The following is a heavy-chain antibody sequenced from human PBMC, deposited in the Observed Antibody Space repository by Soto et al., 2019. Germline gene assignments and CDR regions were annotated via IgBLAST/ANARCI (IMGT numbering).Heavy chain of an antibody. CDR2: IDWDDDK. CDR1: GFSLTTNKMS. Sequence: GSGPTLVNSTQTLTLTCTFSGFSLTTNKMSVSWIRQPPGRALEWLARIDWDDDKYYSTSLKTRLTISKDTSKNQVVLRMTNMDPVDTATYYCARIDVTYGYFDYWGQGTLVTVSS. J-gene: IGHJ4*02. CDR3: ARIDVTYGYFDY. D-gene: IGHD3-16*01. V-gene: IGHV2-70*11.